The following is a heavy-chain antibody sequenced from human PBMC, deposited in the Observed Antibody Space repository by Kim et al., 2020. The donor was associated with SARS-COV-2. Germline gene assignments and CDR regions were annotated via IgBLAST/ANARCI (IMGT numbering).Heavy chain of an antibody. Sequence: SETLSLTCTVSGGSISSYYWSWIRQPPGKGLEWIGYIYYSGSTNYNPSLKSRVTISVDTSKNQFSLKLSSVTAADTAVYYCARDGDSSSWAFDYWGQGTLVTVSS. CDR3: ARDGDSSSWAFDY. D-gene: IGHD6-13*01. CDR2: IYYSGST. J-gene: IGHJ4*02. CDR1: GGSISSYY. V-gene: IGHV4-59*13.